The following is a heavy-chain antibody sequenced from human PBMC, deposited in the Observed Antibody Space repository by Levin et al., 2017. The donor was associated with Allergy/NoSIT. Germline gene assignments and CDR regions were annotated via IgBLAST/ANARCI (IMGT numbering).Heavy chain of an antibody. Sequence: SGPTLVKLTQTLTLTCSFSGFSLSTSGVGVAWIRQPPGKALEWLALIYWDGDKQYSPSLQSRLTITKDTSENQVVLKMTNMDPVDTGTYYCAHRGWEMTANPFDYWGQGTLVTVSP. D-gene: IGHD5-24*01. CDR1: GFSLSTSGVG. V-gene: IGHV2-5*02. CDR2: IYWDGDK. J-gene: IGHJ4*02. CDR3: AHRGWEMTANPFDY.